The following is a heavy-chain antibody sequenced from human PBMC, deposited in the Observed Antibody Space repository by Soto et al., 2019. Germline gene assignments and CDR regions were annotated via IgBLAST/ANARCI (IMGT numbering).Heavy chain of an antibody. CDR2: IIPIFGTA. CDR1: GGTFSSYA. Sequence: QVQLVQSGAEVKKPGSSVKVSCKASGGTFSSYAISWGRQAPGQGLEWMGGIIPIFGTANYAQKFKGRVTITADESTSTAYMELSSMRSEDTAVYYCAREGAVVVVPAALNWFDPWGQGTLVTVSS. CDR3: AREGAVVVVPAALNWFDP. V-gene: IGHV1-69*01. D-gene: IGHD2-2*01. J-gene: IGHJ5*02.